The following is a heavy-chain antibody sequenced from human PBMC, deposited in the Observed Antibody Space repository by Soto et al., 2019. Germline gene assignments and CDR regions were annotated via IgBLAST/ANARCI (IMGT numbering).Heavy chain of an antibody. CDR1: GFTFSSYG. Sequence: QVQLVESGGGVVQPGRSLRLSCAASGFTFSSYGMYWVRQAPGKGLEWVAVISYDGSNKYYADSVKGRFTISRDNSKNTLYLQMDSLKTEDTAVYYCTDLMRGVGAFDIWSRGTLVTVSS. D-gene: IGHD3-10*01. V-gene: IGHV3-30*03. CDR2: ISYDGSNK. CDR3: TDLMRGVGAFDI. J-gene: IGHJ3*02.